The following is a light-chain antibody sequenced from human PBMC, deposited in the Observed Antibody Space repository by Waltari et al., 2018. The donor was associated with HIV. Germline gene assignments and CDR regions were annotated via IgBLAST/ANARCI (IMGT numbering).Light chain of an antibody. J-gene: IGKJ4*01. Sequence: DIQMTQSPSSLSASVGDTVTITCRASQRIDTSLNWYQHKPGQAPQLLIYAAFNLQSGVPSRFSGGGLGTEFTLTINTLQVEDFATYYCQRSYKIPRTFGGGTKLEIK. CDR3: QRSYKIPRT. CDR1: QRIDTS. V-gene: IGKV1-39*01. CDR2: AAF.